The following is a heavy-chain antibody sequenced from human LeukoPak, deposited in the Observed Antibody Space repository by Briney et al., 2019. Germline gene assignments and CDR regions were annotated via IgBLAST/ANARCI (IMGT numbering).Heavy chain of an antibody. CDR2: ISGSGGST. Sequence: PGGSLRLSCAASGFTFSSYAMSWVRQAPGKGLEWVSAISGSGGSTYYADSVKGRFTISRDNSKNTLYLQMNSLRAEDTAVYYCAKDRLRWGITMVRGVIITGIFDYWGQGTLVTVSS. J-gene: IGHJ4*02. CDR3: AKDRLRWGITMVRGVIITGIFDY. CDR1: GFTFSSYA. V-gene: IGHV3-23*01. D-gene: IGHD3-10*01.